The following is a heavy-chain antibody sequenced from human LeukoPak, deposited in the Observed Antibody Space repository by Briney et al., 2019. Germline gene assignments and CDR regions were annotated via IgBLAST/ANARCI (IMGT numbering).Heavy chain of an antibody. V-gene: IGHV3-64*01. J-gene: IGHJ4*02. CDR2: ISSNGGST. CDR1: GFTFDDYA. CDR3: AREGEVPAAFDY. D-gene: IGHD2-2*01. Sequence: GGSLRLSCAASGFTFDDYAMHWVRQAPGKGLEYVSAISSNGGSTYYANSVKGRFTISRDNSKNTLYLQMGSLRAEDMAVYYCAREGEVPAAFDYWGQGTLVTVSS.